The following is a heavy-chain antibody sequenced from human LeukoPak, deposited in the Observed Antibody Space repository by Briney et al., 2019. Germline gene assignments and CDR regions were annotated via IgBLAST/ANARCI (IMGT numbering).Heavy chain of an antibody. CDR1: GGSIGSYY. D-gene: IGHD3-10*01. CDR2: IFYSGST. J-gene: IGHJ3*02. V-gene: IGHV4-59*12. Sequence: SSETLSLTCTVSGGSIGSYYWGWVRQPPGKGLEWIGNIFYSGSTYYSPSLKSRVTISLDTSRNQFSLKLNSVTAADTAVYYCAKSNGYGLVDIWGQGTMVTVSS. CDR3: AKSNGYGLVDI.